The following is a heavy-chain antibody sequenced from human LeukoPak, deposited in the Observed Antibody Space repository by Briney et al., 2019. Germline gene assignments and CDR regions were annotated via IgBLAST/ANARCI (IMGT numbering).Heavy chain of an antibody. Sequence: YLGWVRQAPGKGLEWIGSIYYSGSTYYNPSLKSRVTISVDTSENQFSLKLSSVTAADTAVYYCARQMVRGVIYNYYYYYMDVWGKGATVTISS. CDR2: IYYSGST. D-gene: IGHD3-10*01. J-gene: IGHJ6*03. CDR1: Y. V-gene: IGHV4-39*01. CDR3: ARQMVRGVIYNYYYYYMDV.